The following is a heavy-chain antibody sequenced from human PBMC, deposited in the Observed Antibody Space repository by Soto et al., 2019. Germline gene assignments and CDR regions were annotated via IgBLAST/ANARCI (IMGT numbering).Heavy chain of an antibody. Sequence: QVQLVESGGGVVQPGRSLRLSCEASGFTFSNYGMHWVRQAPGKGMEWVAVIWYDGSNKYYADYVKGRFTISRDNSKNTLYLQMNSLRAEDTALYYCARGYDSGRDEWGQGTLVTFS. CDR1: GFTFSNYG. CDR3: ARGYDSGRDE. V-gene: IGHV3-33*01. CDR2: IWYDGSNK. J-gene: IGHJ4*02. D-gene: IGHD3-10*01.